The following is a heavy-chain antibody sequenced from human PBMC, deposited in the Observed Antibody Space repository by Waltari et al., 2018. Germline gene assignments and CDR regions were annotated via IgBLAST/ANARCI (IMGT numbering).Heavy chain of an antibody. V-gene: IGHV4-61*02. CDR2: IYTSGST. CDR3: ARGGASSWYVPSSAWFDP. Sequence: QVQLQESGPGPAKPSQTLSLTCTVSGGSISSGSYHWRWIRQPAGKGREWIGRIYTSGSTNYNPSLKSRVTISVDTSKNQFSLKLSSVTAADTAVYYCARGGASSWYVPSSAWFDPWGQGTLVTVSS. CDR1: GGSISSGSYH. D-gene: IGHD6-13*01. J-gene: IGHJ5*02.